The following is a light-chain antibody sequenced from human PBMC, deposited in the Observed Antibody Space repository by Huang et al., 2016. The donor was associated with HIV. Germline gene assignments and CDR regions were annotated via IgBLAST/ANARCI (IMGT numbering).Light chain of an antibody. CDR2: DAS. Sequence: EIVLTQSPATLSLSPGERATLSCRASQSVSSYLAWYQQKPGQAPRLLSYDASNRATGIPARFSGSGSGTDFTLTISSLEPEDFAVYYCQQRSNWPPPITFGQGTRLEIK. J-gene: IGKJ5*01. CDR3: QQRSNWPPPIT. V-gene: IGKV3-11*01. CDR1: QSVSSY.